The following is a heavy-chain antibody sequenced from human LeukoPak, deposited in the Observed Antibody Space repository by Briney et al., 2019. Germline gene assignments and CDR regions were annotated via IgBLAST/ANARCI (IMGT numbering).Heavy chain of an antibody. CDR3: ARVAGHWNYVNYYYYYYMDV. CDR1: GYTFTGYY. J-gene: IGHJ6*03. CDR2: MNPNSGNT. V-gene: IGHV1-8*02. D-gene: IGHD1-7*01. Sequence: ASVKVSCKASGYTFTGYYMHWVRQAPGQGLEWMGWMNPNSGNTGYAQKFQGRVTMTRNTSISTAYMELSSLRSEDTAVYYCARVAGHWNYVNYYYYYYMDVWGKGTTVTVSS.